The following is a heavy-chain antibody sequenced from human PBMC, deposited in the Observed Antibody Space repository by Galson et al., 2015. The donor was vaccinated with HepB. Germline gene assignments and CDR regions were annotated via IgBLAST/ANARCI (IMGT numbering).Heavy chain of an antibody. D-gene: IGHD2-2*01. Sequence: TAKVSCKASGYTFTSYYMHWVRQAPGQGLEWMGIINPSGGSTSYAQKFQGRVTMTRDTSTGTVYMELSSLRSEDTAVYYCARDIVVVPAAIAYWFDPWGQGTLVTVSS. V-gene: IGHV1-46*01. CDR2: INPSGGST. CDR3: ARDIVVVPAAIAYWFDP. CDR1: GYTFTSYY. J-gene: IGHJ5*02.